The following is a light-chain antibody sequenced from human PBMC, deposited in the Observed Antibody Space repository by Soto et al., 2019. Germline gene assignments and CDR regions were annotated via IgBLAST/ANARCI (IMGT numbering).Light chain of an antibody. CDR3: QSYDSSLSGSYGVV. Sequence: QSVLTQPPSVSGAPGQRVTISCTGSSSNIGAGYDVHWYQQLPGTAPKLLIYGNSNRPSGVPDRFSGSKSGTSASLAITGLQAEDEADYYCQSYDSSLSGSYGVVFGGGTKLTVL. CDR2: GNS. V-gene: IGLV1-40*01. J-gene: IGLJ2*01. CDR1: SSNIGAGYD.